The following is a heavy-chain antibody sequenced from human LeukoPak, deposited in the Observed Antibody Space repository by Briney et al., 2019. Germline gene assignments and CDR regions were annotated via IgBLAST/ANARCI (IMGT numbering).Heavy chain of an antibody. V-gene: IGHV3-66*03. CDR3: AKDGCSGGSCQADY. Sequence: GGSLRLSCAASTVSFSGSNIRWVRQTPGKGLEWLSSSSCLYYTDSVKGRFAISRDNSRNTLYLQMNSLRYEDTAVYYCAKDGCSGGSCQADYWGQGTLVTVSS. D-gene: IGHD2-15*01. CDR1: TVSFSGSN. CDR2: SSCL. J-gene: IGHJ4*02.